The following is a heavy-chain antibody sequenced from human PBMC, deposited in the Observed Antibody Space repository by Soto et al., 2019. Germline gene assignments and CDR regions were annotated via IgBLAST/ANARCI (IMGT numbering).Heavy chain of an antibody. CDR1: GFTFSSYA. D-gene: IGHD3-22*01. J-gene: IGHJ4*02. Sequence: QVQLVESGGGVVQPGRSLRLSCAASGFTFSSYAMHWVRQAPGKGLEWVAVISYDGSNKYYADSVKGRFTISRDNSKNTLYLQMNSLRAEDTAVYYCASQYYDSSGYSFDYWGQGTLVTVSS. V-gene: IGHV3-30-3*01. CDR2: ISYDGSNK. CDR3: ASQYYDSSGYSFDY.